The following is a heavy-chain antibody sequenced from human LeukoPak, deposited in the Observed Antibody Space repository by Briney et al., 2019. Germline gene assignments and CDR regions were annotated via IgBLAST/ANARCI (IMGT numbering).Heavy chain of an antibody. V-gene: IGHV4-34*01. CDR2: INHSGST. D-gene: IGHD5-24*01. CDR3: ARTTNYHYYYYYMDV. Sequence: KPSETLSLTCAVYGGSFSGYYWSWIRQPPGKGLEWIGEINHSGSTNYNPSLKSRVTISVDTSKNQFSLKLSSVTAADTAVYYCARTTNYHYYYYYMDVWGKGTTVTVSS. J-gene: IGHJ6*03. CDR1: GGSFSGYY.